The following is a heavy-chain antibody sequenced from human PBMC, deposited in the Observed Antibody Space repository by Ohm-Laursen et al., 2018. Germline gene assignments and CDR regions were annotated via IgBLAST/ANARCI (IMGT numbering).Heavy chain of an antibody. V-gene: IGHV1-18*01. J-gene: IGHJ4*02. D-gene: IGHD2/OR15-2a*01. CDR1: GYTFRNYG. Sequence: SVKVSCKASGYTFRNYGISWVRQAPGQGLERMGWIGVHSGNTDYAQSLQGRVTVTADTSTSTVYMELTNLRSDDTAMYYCARDRSNSDYWGQGTLVTVSS. CDR2: IGVHSGNT. CDR3: ARDRSNSDY.